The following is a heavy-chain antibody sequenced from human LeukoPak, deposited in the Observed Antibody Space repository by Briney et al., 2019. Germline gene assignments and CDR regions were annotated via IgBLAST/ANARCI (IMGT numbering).Heavy chain of an antibody. V-gene: IGHV4-38-2*01. J-gene: IGHJ2*01. CDR1: GYSISSGYY. CDR3: ARGPSAVAGTDWYFDL. Sequence: PSETLSLTCAVSGYSISSGYYWGWIRQPPGKGLEWIGSIYHSGSTYYNPSLKSRVAMSADTSKNQFSLRLTSVTAADTAVYFCARGPSAVAGTDWYFDLWGRGTLVTVSS. CDR2: IYHSGST. D-gene: IGHD6-19*01.